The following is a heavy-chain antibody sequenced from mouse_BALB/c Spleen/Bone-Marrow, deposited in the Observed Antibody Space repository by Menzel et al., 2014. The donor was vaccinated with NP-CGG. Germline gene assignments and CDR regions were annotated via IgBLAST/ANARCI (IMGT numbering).Heavy chain of an antibody. Sequence: VQLQQSGAELVKPGSSVKISCKASGYAFSTYWMNWVKQMPGQGLEWIGPIYPGDSDTDYNGKFKGKATLTADKSSNTACMQLTSLTSEDSAVYFCARGRISVDYWGTGTTLTVSS. CDR1: GYAFSTYW. CDR3: ARGRISVDY. V-gene: IGHV1-80*01. D-gene: IGHD6-1*01. CDR2: IYPGDSDT. J-gene: IGHJ2*01.